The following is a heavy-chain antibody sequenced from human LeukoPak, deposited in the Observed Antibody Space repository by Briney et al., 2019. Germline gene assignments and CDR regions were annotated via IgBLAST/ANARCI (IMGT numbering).Heavy chain of an antibody. CDR1: GYTFTGYY. CDR2: INPNSGGT. D-gene: IGHD3-22*01. J-gene: IGHJ4*02. Sequence: ASVKVSCKASGYTFTGYYMHWVRQAPGQGLEWMGWINPNSGGTNYAQKLQGRVTMTTDTSTSTAYMELRSLRSDDTAVYYCARVSYYYDSSGYSLFDYWGQGTLVTVSS. CDR3: ARVSYYYDSSGYSLFDY. V-gene: IGHV1-2*02.